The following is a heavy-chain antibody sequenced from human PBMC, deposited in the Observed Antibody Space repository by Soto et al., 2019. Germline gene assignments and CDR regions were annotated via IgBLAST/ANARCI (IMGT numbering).Heavy chain of an antibody. CDR3: AHSRCGGDCLRSYSSHYYYGMDV. CDR2: IYWDGDK. D-gene: IGHD2-21*02. CDR1: GFSLSTSGVG. V-gene: IGHV2-5*02. Sequence: SGPTLVNPTQTLTLTCTFSGFSLSTSGVGVGWIRQPPGKALEWLALIYWDGDKRYSPSLESRLSITKDTSNNQVVLTMTDMFPVDTCTYYCAHSRCGGDCLRSYSSHYYYGMDVWGQGTTVTVSS. J-gene: IGHJ6*02.